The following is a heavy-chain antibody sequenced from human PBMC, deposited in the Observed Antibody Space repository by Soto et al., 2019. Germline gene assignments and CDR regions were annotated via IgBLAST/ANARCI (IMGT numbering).Heavy chain of an antibody. J-gene: IGHJ6*02. Sequence: PSETLSLTCAVSGYSISSGYYWGWIRQPPGKGLEWIGSIYHSGSTYYNPSLKSRVTISVDTSKNQFSLKLSSVTAADTAVYYCLGGHYYGWGSYSYYGIDVWGQGTMVTVYS. D-gene: IGHD3-10*01. CDR1: GYSISSGYY. V-gene: IGHV4-38-2*01. CDR3: LGGHYYGWGSYSYYGIDV. CDR2: IYHSGST.